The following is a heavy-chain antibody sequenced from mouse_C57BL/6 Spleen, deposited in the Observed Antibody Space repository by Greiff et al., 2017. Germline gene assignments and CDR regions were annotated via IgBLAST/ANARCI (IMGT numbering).Heavy chain of an antibody. CDR1: GYSFTGYY. CDR2: INPSTGGT. Sequence: EVQGVASGPELVKPGASVKISCKASGYSFTGYYMNWVKQSPEKSLEWIGEINPSTGGTTYNQKFKAKATLTVDKSSSTAYMQLKSLTSEDSAVYYCARSIYYDYGDYCDYWGQGTTLTVSS. CDR3: ARSIYYDYGDYCDY. V-gene: IGHV1-42*01. J-gene: IGHJ2*01. D-gene: IGHD2-4*01.